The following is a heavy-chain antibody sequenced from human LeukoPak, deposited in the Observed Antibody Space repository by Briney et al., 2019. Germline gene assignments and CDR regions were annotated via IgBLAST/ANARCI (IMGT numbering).Heavy chain of an antibody. J-gene: IGHJ4*02. CDR1: GFTFTSYV. D-gene: IGHD6-19*01. CDR3: AKEGYSSGWLDN. CDR2: IVGSGVTT. V-gene: IGHV3-23*01. Sequence: GGSLRLSCAASGFTFTSYVMTWVRQAPGKGLEWVSAIVGSGVTTYYGDSVKGRFTIARDNSKNTLYLHMNSLRAEDTAVYYCAKEGYSSGWLDNWGQGTLVTVSS.